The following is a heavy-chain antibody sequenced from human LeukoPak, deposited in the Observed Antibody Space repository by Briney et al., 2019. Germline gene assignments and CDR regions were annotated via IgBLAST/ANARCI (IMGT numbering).Heavy chain of an antibody. D-gene: IGHD3-9*01. CDR2: ISGYNGNK. CDR3: ARDLKYNILTGFRSSFGFDP. J-gene: IGHJ5*02. V-gene: IGHV1-18*01. Sequence: ASVKVSCKASGYTFSSYGISWVRQAPGQGLEWMGWISGYNGNKQYAQKVQGRVTMTTDTSTNTAYMELRSLRSDDTAVYYCARDLKYNILTGFRSSFGFDPWGQGTLVTVSS. CDR1: GYTFSSYG.